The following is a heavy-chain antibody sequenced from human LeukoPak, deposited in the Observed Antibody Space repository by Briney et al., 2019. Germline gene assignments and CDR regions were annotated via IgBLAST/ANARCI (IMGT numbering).Heavy chain of an antibody. CDR2: ISRSGSTR. D-gene: IGHD3-10*01. Sequence: GGSLRLSCAISGFTFSACELTWVRQAPGKGLEWVSYISRSGSTRYYAHSVKGRFTISRDNAKNSLYLQMNSLRAEDTAVYYCARVATMVRVPLDALDIWGQGTMVSVSS. CDR3: ARVATMVRVPLDALDI. CDR1: GFTFSACE. J-gene: IGHJ3*02. V-gene: IGHV3-48*03.